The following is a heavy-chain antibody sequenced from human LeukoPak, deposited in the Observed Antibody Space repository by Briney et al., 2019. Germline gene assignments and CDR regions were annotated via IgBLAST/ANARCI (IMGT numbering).Heavy chain of an antibody. Sequence: PGRSLRLSCAASGFTFDDYAMHWVRHAPGKGLEWVSGISWNSGSIGYADSVKGRFTISRDNAKNSLYLQMNSLRAEDTALYYCAKDRGYSYGQAFDIWGQGTMVTVSS. V-gene: IGHV3-9*01. CDR3: AKDRGYSYGQAFDI. D-gene: IGHD5-18*01. J-gene: IGHJ3*02. CDR2: ISWNSGSI. CDR1: GFTFDDYA.